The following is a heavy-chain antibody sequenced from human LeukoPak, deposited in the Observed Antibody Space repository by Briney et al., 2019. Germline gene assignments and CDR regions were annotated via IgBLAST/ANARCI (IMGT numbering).Heavy chain of an antibody. CDR2: ISYDGSDE. D-gene: IGHD3-3*01. CDR1: GFTFSSYG. J-gene: IGHJ6*02. Sequence: GGSLRLSCAASGFTFSSYGMHWVRQAPGKGLEWVALISYDGSDEYYADSVKGRFTISRENSKNTVSLQMNSLKVEDTAVYFCVRKAERLRFLAWTYYKGMDVWGQGTTVTVSS. CDR3: VRKAERLRFLAWTYYKGMDV. V-gene: IGHV3-30*03.